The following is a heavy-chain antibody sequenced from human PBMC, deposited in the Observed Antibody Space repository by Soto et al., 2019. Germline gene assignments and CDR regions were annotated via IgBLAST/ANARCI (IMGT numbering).Heavy chain of an antibody. Sequence: ASVKVSCKASGGTFSSYTISWVRQAPGQGLEWMGRIIPILGIANYAQKFQGRVTITADKSTSTAYMELSSLRSEDTAVYYCATDALYGSGSYQVNYWGQGTLVTVSS. D-gene: IGHD3-10*01. V-gene: IGHV1-69*04. CDR1: GGTFSSYT. J-gene: IGHJ4*02. CDR2: IIPILGIA. CDR3: ATDALYGSGSYQVNY.